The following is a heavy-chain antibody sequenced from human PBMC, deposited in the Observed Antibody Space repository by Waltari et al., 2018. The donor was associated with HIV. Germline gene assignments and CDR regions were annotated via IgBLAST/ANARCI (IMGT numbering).Heavy chain of an antibody. V-gene: IGHV4-4*07. D-gene: IGHD3-10*01. J-gene: IGHJ6*02. CDR1: GGSISSYY. Sequence: QVQLQESGPGLVKPSETLSLTCTVSGGSISSYYWSWIRQPAGKGLEWIGRIYTSGSTNNNPSPESRVTMSVDTSKNQFSLKLSSVTAADTAVYYCAREQGVRGVISKTGYGMDVWGQGTTVTVSS. CDR3: AREQGVRGVISKTGYGMDV. CDR2: IYTSGST.